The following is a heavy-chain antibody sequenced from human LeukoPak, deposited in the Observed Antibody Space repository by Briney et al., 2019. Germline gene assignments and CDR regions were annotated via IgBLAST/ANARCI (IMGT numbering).Heavy chain of an antibody. CDR3: ARDVITISSHYYYYGMDV. CDR1: GYTFTGYY. V-gene: IGHV1-2*02. D-gene: IGHD3-3*01. CDR2: INPNRGGT. J-gene: IGHJ6*02. Sequence: GASVKVSCKASGYTFTGYYMHWVRQAPGQGLEWMGWINPNRGGTNYAQKFQGRVTMTRDTSISTAYMELSRLRSDDTAVYYCARDVITISSHYYYYGMDVWGQGTTVTVSS.